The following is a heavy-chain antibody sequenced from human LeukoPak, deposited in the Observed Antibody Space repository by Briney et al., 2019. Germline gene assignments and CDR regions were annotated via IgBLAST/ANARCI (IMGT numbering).Heavy chain of an antibody. Sequence: GASVKVSCKSSGYTFTSYYMHWVRQAPGQGLEWMGIINPSGGSTSYAQKFQGRVTMTRDMSTSTVYMELSSLSSEDTAVYYCARESIAVDTYYFDYWGQGTLVTVSP. J-gene: IGHJ4*02. CDR2: INPSGGST. D-gene: IGHD6-19*01. CDR1: GYTFTSYY. CDR3: ARESIAVDTYYFDY. V-gene: IGHV1-46*01.